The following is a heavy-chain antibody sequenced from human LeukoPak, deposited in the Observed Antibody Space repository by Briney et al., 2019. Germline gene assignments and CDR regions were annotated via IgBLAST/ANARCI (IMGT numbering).Heavy chain of an antibody. J-gene: IGHJ4*02. CDR3: AKWGDFDILTGYYVSDF. Sequence: GASLRLSWVASGFTFSNYAMSWVRQPPGKRLEWVSAVTRSGGSTYYADSVKGRFTISRGNSRNTLFLQMNSLRAEDTAIYYCAKWGDFDILTGYYVSDFWGQGTLVTVSS. D-gene: IGHD3-9*01. CDR1: GFTFSNYA. CDR2: VTRSGGST. V-gene: IGHV3-23*01.